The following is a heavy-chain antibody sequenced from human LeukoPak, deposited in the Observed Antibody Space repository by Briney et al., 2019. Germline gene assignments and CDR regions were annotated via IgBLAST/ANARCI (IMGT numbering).Heavy chain of an antibody. CDR3: ARVSPSGYFDY. CDR2: IYYSGSA. CDR1: GGSISGYY. J-gene: IGHJ4*02. Sequence: SETLSLTCTVSGGSISGYYWSWIRQPPGKGLEWIGYIYYSGSANYNPSLKSRVTISVDTSKNQFSLKLSSVTAADTAVYYCARVSPSGYFDYWGQGTLVTVSS. V-gene: IGHV4-59*01.